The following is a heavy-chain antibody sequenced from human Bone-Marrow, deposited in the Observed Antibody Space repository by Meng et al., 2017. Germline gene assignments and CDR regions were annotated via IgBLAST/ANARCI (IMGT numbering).Heavy chain of an antibody. D-gene: IGHD6-19*01. CDR3: AASPGWWRIDS. CDR1: VASVSSGYW. J-gene: IGHJ4*02. CDR2: FHHSGTT. Sequence: QVRLQQPCPGLVKPSGTLSLPCGVSVASVSSGYWWTWVRQPPGKGLEWIGEFHHSGTTNYNPSLRSRVTISVDTSKNQFSLRLTSVTAADTAVYYCAASPGWWRIDSWGQGTLVTVSS. V-gene: IGHV4-4*02.